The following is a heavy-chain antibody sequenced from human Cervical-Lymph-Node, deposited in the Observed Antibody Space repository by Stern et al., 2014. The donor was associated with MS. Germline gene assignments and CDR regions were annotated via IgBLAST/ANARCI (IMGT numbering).Heavy chain of an antibody. CDR2: IYWDDDK. CDR1: GFSLSTSGVG. Sequence: QITLKESGPTLVKPTQTLTLTCTFSGFSLSTSGVGVGWLRQPPGKALEWLALIYWDDDKRYSPSLKSRLTITKDTSKNQVVLTMSNMDPVDTATYYCAHGLEIRLWAAYWGQGTLVTVSS. J-gene: IGHJ4*02. D-gene: IGHD5-18*01. V-gene: IGHV2-5*02. CDR3: AHGLEIRLWAAY.